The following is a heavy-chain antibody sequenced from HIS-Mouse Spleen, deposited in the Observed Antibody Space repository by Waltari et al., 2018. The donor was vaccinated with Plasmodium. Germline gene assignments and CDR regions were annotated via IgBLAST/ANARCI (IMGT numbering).Heavy chain of an antibody. D-gene: IGHD6-13*01. CDR3: ASSWYWYFDL. CDR2: IKQDGSEK. Sequence: EVQLVESGGGLVQPGGSLRLSCAAFGFTFSRYWMSWVRQARGKGVECVANIKQDGSEKYYVDSGKGRFTISRDNAKNSLYLQMNSLRAEDTAVYYCASSWYWYFDLWGRGTLVTVSS. CDR1: GFTFSRYW. J-gene: IGHJ2*01. V-gene: IGHV3-7*01.